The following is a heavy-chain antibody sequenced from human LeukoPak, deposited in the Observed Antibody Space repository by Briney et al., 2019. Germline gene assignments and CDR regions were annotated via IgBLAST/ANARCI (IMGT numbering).Heavy chain of an antibody. Sequence: SETLSLTCTVSGGSFSSNDYYWGWSRQPRGKGVGWIGSIYYTGSTYYTPSLKSGVTISIATSKNLFSLNLSSVPAADTAVYYCARHRLEGDTFDIWGQGTMVTVSS. D-gene: IGHD3-3*01. CDR1: GGSFSSNDYY. V-gene: IGHV4-39*01. CDR3: ARHRLEGDTFDI. CDR2: IYYTGST. J-gene: IGHJ3*02.